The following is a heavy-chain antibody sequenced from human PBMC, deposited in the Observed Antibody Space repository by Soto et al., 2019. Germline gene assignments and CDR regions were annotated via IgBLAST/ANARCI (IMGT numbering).Heavy chain of an antibody. Sequence: GGSLRLSCAASGFTFSSYGMHWVRQAPGKGLEWVAVISYDGSNKYYADSVKGRFTISRDNSKNTLYLQMNSLRAEDTAVYYCAKDPGTSSGWYYFDYWGQGTLVTVSS. CDR2: ISYDGSNK. CDR3: AKDPGTSSGWYYFDY. D-gene: IGHD6-19*01. V-gene: IGHV3-30*18. J-gene: IGHJ4*02. CDR1: GFTFSSYG.